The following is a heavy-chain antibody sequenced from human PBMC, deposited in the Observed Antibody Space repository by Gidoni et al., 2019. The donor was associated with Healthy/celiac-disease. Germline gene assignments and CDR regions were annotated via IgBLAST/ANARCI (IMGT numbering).Heavy chain of an antibody. J-gene: IGHJ4*02. CDR2: ISSSSSYT. CDR3: ARVGSGSYPRSYYFDY. Sequence: LVESGGGLVKPGGSLRLSCAASGFTFSAYYMSWIRQAPGKGLEWVSYISSSSSYTNYADSVKGRFTISRDNAKNSLYLQMNSLRAEDTAVYYCARVGSGSYPRSYYFDYWGQGTLVTVSS. D-gene: IGHD1-26*01. V-gene: IGHV3-11*06. CDR1: GFTFSAYY.